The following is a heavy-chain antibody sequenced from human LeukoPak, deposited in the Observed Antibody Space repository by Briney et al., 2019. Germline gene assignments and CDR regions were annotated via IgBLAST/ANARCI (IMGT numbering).Heavy chain of an antibody. J-gene: IGHJ3*01. V-gene: IGHV3-9*01. D-gene: IGHD6-13*01. CDR2: FSWDSVSI. CDR1: GIAFEDSA. Sequence: GGSLRLSGGAPGIAFEDSAMHWVRQAPGKGLGWGSGFSWDSVSIGYADSVKGRFTISRANAKNSLYLQMNSLRAEATALYYWAKGKTYFHSAGGDAFDFWGQGTMVSVSS. CDR3: AKGKTYFHSAGGDAFDF.